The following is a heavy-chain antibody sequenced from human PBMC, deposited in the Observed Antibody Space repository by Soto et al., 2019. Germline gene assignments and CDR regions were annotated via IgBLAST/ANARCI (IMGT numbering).Heavy chain of an antibody. D-gene: IGHD6-13*01. CDR3: ARDPLPNWAAAGFVYWFDP. J-gene: IGHJ5*02. V-gene: IGHV3-21*01. Sequence: GGSLRLSCAASGFTFSSYSMNWVRQAPGKGLEWVSSISSSSSYIYYADSVKGRFTISRDNAKNSLYLQMNSLIAEDTAVYYCARDPLPNWAAAGFVYWFDPWGQGTLVTVSS. CDR2: ISSSSSYI. CDR1: GFTFSSYS.